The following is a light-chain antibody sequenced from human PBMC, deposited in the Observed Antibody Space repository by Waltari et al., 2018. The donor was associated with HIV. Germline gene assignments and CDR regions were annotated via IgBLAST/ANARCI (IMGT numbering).Light chain of an antibody. V-gene: IGLV2-14*01. Sequence: QFALTQPASVSGSPGQSIPTSCSGTSSDIGYYNYVSWYQQHPGKAPKLMIYEVSNRPSGISNRFSGSKSGNTASLTISALQAEDEADYFCSSVANSVTLSVLFGGGTKLTVL. CDR2: EVS. CDR3: SSVANSVTLSVL. J-gene: IGLJ3*02. CDR1: SSDIGYYNY.